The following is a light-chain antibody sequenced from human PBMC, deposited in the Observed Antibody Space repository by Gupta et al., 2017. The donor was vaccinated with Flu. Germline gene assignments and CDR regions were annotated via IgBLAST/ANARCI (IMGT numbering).Light chain of an antibody. J-gene: IGKJ1*01. CDR3: QRYDSLWT. CDR1: QSISSW. Sequence: DIQMTQSPSTLSSSVGDRVTITCRANQSISSWLAWYRQKPGKVPKILIYKASNLESGVPSRFSGSGSGTEFTLTISRLQTDDFATYYCQRYDSLWTFGQGSRVEIK. CDR2: KAS. V-gene: IGKV1-5*03.